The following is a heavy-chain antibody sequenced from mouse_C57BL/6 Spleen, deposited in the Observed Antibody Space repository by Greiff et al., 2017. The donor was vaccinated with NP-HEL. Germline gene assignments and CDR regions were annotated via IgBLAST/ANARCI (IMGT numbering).Heavy chain of an antibody. J-gene: IGHJ4*01. D-gene: IGHD2-1*01. CDR1: GYSFTGYY. Sequence: VQLQQSGPELVKPGASVKISCKASGYSFTGYYMNWVKQSPEKSLEWIGEINPSTGGTTYNQKFKAKATLTVDKSSSTAYMQLKSLTSEDSAVYYCAVYGNYGGAMDYWGQGTSVTVSS. V-gene: IGHV1-42*01. CDR3: AVYGNYGGAMDY. CDR2: INPSTGGT.